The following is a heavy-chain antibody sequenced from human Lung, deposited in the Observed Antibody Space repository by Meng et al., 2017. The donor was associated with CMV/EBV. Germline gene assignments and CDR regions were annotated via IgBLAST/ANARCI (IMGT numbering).Heavy chain of an antibody. CDR2: ISYDGSKK. CDR3: AKDDKPTKYIVVVPAAGDY. J-gene: IGHJ4*02. V-gene: IGHV3-30-3*01. D-gene: IGHD2-2*01. CDR1: GFTFSTYA. Sequence: GESLKISCAASGFTFSTYAMHLVRQAPGKGLEWAAVISYDGSKKYYADSVKGRFTIPRDNSKNTLYLQMNSLRAEDTAVYYCAKDDKPTKYIVVVPAAGDYWGQGTLVTVSS.